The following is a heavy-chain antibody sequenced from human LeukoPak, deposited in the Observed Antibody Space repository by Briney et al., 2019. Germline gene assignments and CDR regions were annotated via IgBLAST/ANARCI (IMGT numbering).Heavy chain of an antibody. Sequence: GSLRLSCAASGFTFSDYYMGWIRQAPGKGLEWIGEINHSGSTNYNPSLKSRVTISVDTSKNQFSLKLSSVTAADTAVYYCARSQQLVPDNWFDPWGQGTLVTVSS. CDR1: GFTFSDYY. CDR2: INHSGST. J-gene: IGHJ5*02. D-gene: IGHD6-13*01. V-gene: IGHV4-34*01. CDR3: ARSQQLVPDNWFDP.